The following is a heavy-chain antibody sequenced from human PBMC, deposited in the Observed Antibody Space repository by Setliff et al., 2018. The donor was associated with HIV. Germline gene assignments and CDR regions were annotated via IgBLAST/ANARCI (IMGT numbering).Heavy chain of an antibody. J-gene: IGHJ4*02. CDR3: ARADSSNWYHVDY. CDR1: GFIFSDHV. D-gene: IGHD6-13*01. Sequence: GGSLRLSCAASGFIFSDHVMHWVRQAPGKGLEWVSSISSSSSYIYYADSVKGRFTISRDNAKNSLYLQMNSLGAEDTAVYYCARADSSNWYHVDYWGQGTLVTVSS. CDR2: ISSSSSYI. V-gene: IGHV3-21*04.